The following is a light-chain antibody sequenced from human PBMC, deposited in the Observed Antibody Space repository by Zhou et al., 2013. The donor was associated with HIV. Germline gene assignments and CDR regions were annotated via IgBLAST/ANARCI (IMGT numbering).Light chain of an antibody. Sequence: DIQMTQSPSSVSASVGDRVTITCRASQSISQYLNWFQKKPGKAPTLLIYGASTLESGVPSRFRGSGSGTHYTLTINNLQPEDFATYYCQESLLVPENFGQGTRVEVK. CDR3: QESLLVPEN. V-gene: IGKV1-39*01. CDR2: GAS. CDR1: QSISQY. J-gene: IGKJ1*01.